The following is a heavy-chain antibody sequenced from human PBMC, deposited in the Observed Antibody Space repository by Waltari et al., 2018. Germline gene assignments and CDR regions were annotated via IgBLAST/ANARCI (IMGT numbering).Heavy chain of an antibody. Sequence: QVHLVESGGGVVQPGGSLRLACAASGFPFSDYGMHWVRQAPGKGLEWVAFIRYDASDIYYRDSVKGRFTISRDNSKNTLFLQMSSLRPEDTAVYYCAKVGVGLTTWYPFDVWGQGTMVTVSS. D-gene: IGHD1-1*01. CDR2: IRYDASDI. V-gene: IGHV3-30*02. CDR3: AKVGVGLTTWYPFDV. J-gene: IGHJ3*01. CDR1: GFPFSDYG.